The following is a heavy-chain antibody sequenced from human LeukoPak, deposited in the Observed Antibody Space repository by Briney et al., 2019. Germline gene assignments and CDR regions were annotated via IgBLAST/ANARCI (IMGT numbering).Heavy chain of an antibody. CDR3: AKAPYASGSYYSYFYFDS. Sequence: GGSLRPSCAASGFTFSNYAVSWVRQAPGKGLEWVSAISGSGGSTYYADSVKGRFTISRDNSKNTLYLQMDSLRAEDTALYYCAKAPYASGSYYSYFYFDSWGQGALVTVSS. V-gene: IGHV3-23*01. D-gene: IGHD3-10*01. CDR2: ISGSGGST. CDR1: GFTFSNYA. J-gene: IGHJ4*02.